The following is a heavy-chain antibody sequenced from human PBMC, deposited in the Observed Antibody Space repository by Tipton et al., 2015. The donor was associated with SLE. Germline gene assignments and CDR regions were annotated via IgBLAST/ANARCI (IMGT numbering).Heavy chain of an antibody. CDR2: INHSVSA. CDR3: ARAGDSSGYYYAY. Sequence: LTCAVFGGSLSGYYWSWMRQLPGKGLEWIGEINHSVSANYNPSLKSRVTISVDTSKNQFSLKLTSVTAADTAMYYCARAGDSSGYYYAYWGQGTLVTVSS. CDR1: GGSLSGYY. J-gene: IGHJ4*02. V-gene: IGHV4-34*01. D-gene: IGHD3-22*01.